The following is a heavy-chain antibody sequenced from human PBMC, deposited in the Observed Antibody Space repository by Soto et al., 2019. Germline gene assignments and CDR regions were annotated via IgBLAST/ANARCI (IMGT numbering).Heavy chain of an antibody. J-gene: IGHJ4*02. CDR1: GDSISSYY. D-gene: IGHD3-22*01. CDR2: LYYGRRA. V-gene: IGHV4-59*01. Sequence: QVQLQESGPGLVKPSETLSLTCAVSGDSISSYYCMWIRQPPGKGLESIGYLYYGRRANYNPSLKSRVTLSVDTPTNQCSLTLSSMTAADTAVYYCALRSMAVVPEYWGQGTLVTVSS. CDR3: ALRSMAVVPEY.